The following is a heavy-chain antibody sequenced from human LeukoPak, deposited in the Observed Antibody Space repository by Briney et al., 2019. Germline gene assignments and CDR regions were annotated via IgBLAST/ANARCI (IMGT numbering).Heavy chain of an antibody. V-gene: IGHV3-23*01. CDR3: AKARVRYSSSWAEYFQH. D-gene: IGHD6-13*01. Sequence: GGSLRLSCAASGFTFSSYAMSWVRQAPGKGLEWVSAISGSGGSTYYADSVKGRFTISRDNSKNTLYLQMNSLRAEDTAVYYCAKARVRYSSSWAEYFQHWGQGTLVTVSS. CDR1: GFTFSSYA. CDR2: ISGSGGST. J-gene: IGHJ1*01.